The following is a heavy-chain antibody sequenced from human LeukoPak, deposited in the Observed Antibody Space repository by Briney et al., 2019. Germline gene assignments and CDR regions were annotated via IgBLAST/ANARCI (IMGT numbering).Heavy chain of an antibody. CDR3: ARDGGDYVNY. J-gene: IGHJ4*02. V-gene: IGHV4-59*01. CDR1: GGSISSYY. D-gene: IGHD3-3*01. Sequence: SETLSLTCTVSGGSISSYYWSCIRQPPGKGLEWIGYIYYSGSTNYNPSLKSRVTISVDTSKNQFSLKLSSVTAADTAVYYCARDGGDYVNYWGQGTLVTVSS. CDR2: IYYSGST.